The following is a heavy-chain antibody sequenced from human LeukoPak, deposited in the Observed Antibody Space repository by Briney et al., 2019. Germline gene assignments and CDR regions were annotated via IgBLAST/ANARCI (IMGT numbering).Heavy chain of an antibody. CDR3: GVVPAAMRIDFDY. J-gene: IGHJ4*02. Sequence: PGGSLRLSCAASEFSVGSNYMTWVRQAPGKGLEWVSLIYSGGSTYYADSVKGRFTISRDNSKNTLYLQMNSLRAEDTAVYYCGVVPAAMRIDFDYWGQGTLVTVSS. V-gene: IGHV3-66*01. D-gene: IGHD2-2*01. CDR2: IYSGGST. CDR1: EFSVGSNY.